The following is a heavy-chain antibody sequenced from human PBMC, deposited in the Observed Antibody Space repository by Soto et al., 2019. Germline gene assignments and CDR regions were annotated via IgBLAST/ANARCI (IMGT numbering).Heavy chain of an antibody. Sequence: GGSLRLSCAASGFTFSSYAMSWVRQAPGKGLEWVSAISGSGGSTYYADSVKGRFTISRDNSKNTLYLQMNSLRAEDTAVYYCAKVFYSSGYYPSPEYYFDYWGQGTLVTVSS. V-gene: IGHV3-23*01. CDR3: AKVFYSSGYYPSPEYYFDY. CDR1: GFTFSSYA. CDR2: ISGSGGST. D-gene: IGHD3-22*01. J-gene: IGHJ4*02.